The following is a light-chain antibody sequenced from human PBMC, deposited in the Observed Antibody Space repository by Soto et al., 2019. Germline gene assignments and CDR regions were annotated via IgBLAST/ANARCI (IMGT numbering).Light chain of an antibody. CDR2: GAS. J-gene: IGKJ4*01. V-gene: IGKV3-15*01. CDR1: QSVRSD. Sequence: EIVMTQSPVTLSVSPGERAILSCRASQSVRSDLAWYQQRPGQAPRLLIYGASSRATGIPARFSGSGSGTEFILIISSLQSEDFAVYYCQQYDKWPPTFGGGTKLEIK. CDR3: QQYDKWPPT.